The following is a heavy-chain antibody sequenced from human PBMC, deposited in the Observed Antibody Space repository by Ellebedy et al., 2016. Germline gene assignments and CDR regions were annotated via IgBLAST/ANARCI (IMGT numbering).Heavy chain of an antibody. V-gene: IGHV1-18*01. J-gene: IGHJ4*02. CDR2: TSPFNGDP. CDR1: GYTFTSYG. D-gene: IGHD7-27*01. Sequence: ASVKVSCKASGYTFTSYGISWVRQAPGQGPEWMGWTSPFNGDPIYAQKFQGRVFMTADTSTNTAYLDLRSLTSDDTAVYYCARVRRLGTDNFDYWGQGSLVTVSS. CDR3: ARVRRLGTDNFDY.